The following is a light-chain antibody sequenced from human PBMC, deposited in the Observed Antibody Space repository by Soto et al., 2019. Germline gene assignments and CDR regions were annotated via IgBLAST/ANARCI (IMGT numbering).Light chain of an antibody. V-gene: IGKV1-27*01. J-gene: IGKJ4*01. CDR3: QKYNSAPLT. CDR2: AAS. Sequence: DIQMTQSPSCLSASLGDRVTITCRASQGIGVYLAWFQQKPGNVPKLLIYAASTLQSGVPSRFSGSGSGTDFTLTISSLQPEVVATYYCQKYNSAPLTFGGGTKVEIK. CDR1: QGIGVY.